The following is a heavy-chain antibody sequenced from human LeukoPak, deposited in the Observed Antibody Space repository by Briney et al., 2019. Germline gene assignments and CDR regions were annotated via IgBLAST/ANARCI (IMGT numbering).Heavy chain of an antibody. CDR1: GGSFSGYY. CDR3: ARRRYGSAFDI. V-gene: IGHV4-34*01. J-gene: IGHJ3*02. CDR2: INHSGST. D-gene: IGHD3-10*01. Sequence: SETLSLTCAVYGGSFSGYYWSWIRQPPGKGLGWIGEINHSGSTNYNPSLKSRVTISVDTSKNQFSLKLSSVTAADTAVYYCARRRYGSAFDIWGQGTMVTVSS.